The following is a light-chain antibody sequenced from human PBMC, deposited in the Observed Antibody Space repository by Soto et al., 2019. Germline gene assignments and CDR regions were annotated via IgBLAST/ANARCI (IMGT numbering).Light chain of an antibody. CDR3: MQALHTPLT. CDR1: QSLLHRNGYNY. V-gene: IGKV2-28*01. Sequence: DIVMTQSPLSLPVTPGEPASISCRSSQSLLHRNGYNYLDWYLQKPGQSPQLLIYLGFYRASGVPDRFSGSGSGTDFTLKITRVEAEDVGVYYCMQALHTPLTFGGGTKVEIK. CDR2: LGF. J-gene: IGKJ4*01.